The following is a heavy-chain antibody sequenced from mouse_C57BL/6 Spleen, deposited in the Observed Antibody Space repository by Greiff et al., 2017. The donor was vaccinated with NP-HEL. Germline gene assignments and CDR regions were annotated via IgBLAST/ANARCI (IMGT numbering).Heavy chain of an antibody. CDR1: GYAFSSYW. CDR2: IYPGDGDT. Sequence: QVQLQQSGAELVKPGASVKISCTASGYAFSSYWMNWVKQRPGKGLEWIGQIYPGDGDTYYNGKLKGKATLTADKSSSTAYMQLSSLTSEDSAVYFCARGYEAWFAYWGQGTLVTVSA. J-gene: IGHJ3*01. V-gene: IGHV1-80*01. D-gene: IGHD3-1*01. CDR3: ARGYEAWFAY.